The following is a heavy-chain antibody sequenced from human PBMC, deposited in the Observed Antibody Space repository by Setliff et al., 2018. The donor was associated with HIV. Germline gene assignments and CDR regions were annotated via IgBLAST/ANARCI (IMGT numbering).Heavy chain of an antibody. V-gene: IGHV5-10-1*01. D-gene: IGHD3-22*01. CDR3: ARGMYYYDSSGYDTFNI. CDR2: IDPSDSYT. CDR1: GYSFTSYW. Sequence: PGESLKISCKGSGYSFTSYWISWVRQMPGKGLEWMGRIDPSDSYTNYSPSFQGHVTISADKFISTAYLQWSSLKASDTAMYYCARGMYYYDSSGYDTFNIWGQGTMVTVS. J-gene: IGHJ3*02.